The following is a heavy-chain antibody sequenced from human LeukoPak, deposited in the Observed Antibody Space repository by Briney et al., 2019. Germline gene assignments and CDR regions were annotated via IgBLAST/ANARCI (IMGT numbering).Heavy chain of an antibody. CDR3: AKDSPRDDYVRGSYRYSRRGLDI. V-gene: IGHV1-18*01. Sequence: ASVNVSCKASGYEFSSYGISWVRQAPGQGLEWMGWISAYNGKTKYAEKFQGRLTITTETSPSIAYMELRSLTSGDTAVYYCAKDSPRDDYVRGSYRYSRRGLDIWGQGTLVSASS. CDR2: ISAYNGKT. CDR1: GYEFSSYG. D-gene: IGHD3-16*02. J-gene: IGHJ3*02.